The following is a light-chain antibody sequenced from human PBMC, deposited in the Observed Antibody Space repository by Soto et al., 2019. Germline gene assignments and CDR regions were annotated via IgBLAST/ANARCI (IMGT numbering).Light chain of an antibody. Sequence: DIQLTQSPSFLSASVGDRVTITYRASQGLSSDLAWYQQKPGKAPKLLIYAASTLQSGVPSRFSGSGSGTEFPLTISSLQPEDFATYYCQQLNSYPITFGQGTRLEIK. CDR1: QGLSSD. CDR2: AAS. CDR3: QQLNSYPIT. V-gene: IGKV1-9*01. J-gene: IGKJ5*01.